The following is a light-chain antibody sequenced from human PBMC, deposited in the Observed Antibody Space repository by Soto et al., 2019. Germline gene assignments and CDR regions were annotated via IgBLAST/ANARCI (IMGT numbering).Light chain of an antibody. CDR3: QHYNSWPRS. V-gene: IGKV3-15*01. CDR1: QSVSGN. CDR2: GAS. Sequence: SVMTQSPATLSVSPGESAILSCRASQSVSGNLAWYQQRPGQAPRLLIYGASTRATGVPARFSGSGSGTEFTLTITTLPSEDSAIYFCQHYNSWPRSFGAGTKLEIK. J-gene: IGKJ2*01.